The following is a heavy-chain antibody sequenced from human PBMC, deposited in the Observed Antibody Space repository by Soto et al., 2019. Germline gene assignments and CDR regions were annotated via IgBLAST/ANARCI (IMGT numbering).Heavy chain of an antibody. CDR1: GFTVSSNY. D-gene: IGHD3-10*01. CDR2: ISYDGSNK. J-gene: IGHJ6*02. CDR3: AKELSSMVRGSDGMDV. V-gene: IGHV3-30*18. Sequence: GGSLRLSCTASGFTVSSNYMSWVRQAPGKGLEWVAVISYDGSNKYYADSVKGRFTISRDNSKNTLYLQMNSLRAEDTAVYYCAKELSSMVRGSDGMDVWGQGTTVTVSS.